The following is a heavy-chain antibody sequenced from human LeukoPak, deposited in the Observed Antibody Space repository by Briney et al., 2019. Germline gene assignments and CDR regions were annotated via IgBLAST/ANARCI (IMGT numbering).Heavy chain of an antibody. D-gene: IGHD1-26*01. CDR1: GFTFSDYP. CDR3: AKDPGGELPEHFDY. CDR2: ISGSGGST. V-gene: IGHV3-23*01. J-gene: IGHJ4*02. Sequence: GGSLKLSCAGSGFTFSDYPMTWVRLAPGKGLEWVSAISGSGGSTYYADSVKGRFTISRDNSKNTLYLQMNSLRAEDTAVYYCAKDPGGELPEHFDYWGQGTLVTVSS.